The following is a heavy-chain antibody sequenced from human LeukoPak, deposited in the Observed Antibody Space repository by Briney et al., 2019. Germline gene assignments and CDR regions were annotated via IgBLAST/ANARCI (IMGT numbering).Heavy chain of an antibody. CDR1: GFTFSSYG. Sequence: GGSLRLSCAASGFTFSSYGMHWVRQAPGKGLEWVAVIWYDGSNKYYADSVKGRFTISRDNSKNTLYLQMNSLRAEDTAVNYCARDRGNSYGFSYYYGMDVWGQGTTVTVSS. V-gene: IGHV3-33*01. CDR2: IWYDGSNK. D-gene: IGHD5-18*01. CDR3: ARDRGNSYGFSYYYGMDV. J-gene: IGHJ6*02.